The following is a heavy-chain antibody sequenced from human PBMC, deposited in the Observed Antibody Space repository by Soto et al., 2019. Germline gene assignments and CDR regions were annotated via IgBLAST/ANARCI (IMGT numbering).Heavy chain of an antibody. J-gene: IGHJ3*02. D-gene: IGHD6-13*01. Sequence: PGGSLRLSCAASGFTFSSYAMHWVRQAPGKGLEWVAVISYDGSNKYYADSVKGRFTISRDNPKNTLYLQMNSLRAEDTAVYYCARGFDSSPNYAFDIWGQGTMVTVSS. V-gene: IGHV3-30-3*01. CDR2: ISYDGSNK. CDR3: ARGFDSSPNYAFDI. CDR1: GFTFSSYA.